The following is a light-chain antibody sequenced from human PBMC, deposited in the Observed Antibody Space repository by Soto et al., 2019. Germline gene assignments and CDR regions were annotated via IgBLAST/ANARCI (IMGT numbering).Light chain of an antibody. J-gene: IGLJ3*02. CDR3: AAWDDSLNGRV. V-gene: IGLV1-44*01. Sequence: QSVLTQPPSASGTPGQRVTISCSGSSSNIGSNTVNWYQQLPGTAHKLLIYSNNQRPSGVPDRFSGSKSGTSASLAISGPQSEDEADYYCAAWDDSLNGRVFGGGTKLNVL. CDR2: SNN. CDR1: SSNIGSNT.